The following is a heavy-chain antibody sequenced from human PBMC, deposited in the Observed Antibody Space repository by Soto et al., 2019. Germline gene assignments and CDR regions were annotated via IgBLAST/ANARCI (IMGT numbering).Heavy chain of an antibody. CDR1: GFTFSSYG. CDR2: ISYDGSNK. V-gene: IGHV3-30*18. D-gene: IGHD1-20*01. CDR3: ENITQLWTTTGDFDY. Sequence: GGSLRLSCAASGFTFSSYGMHWVRQAPGKGLEWVAVISYDGSNKYYADSVKGRFTISRDNSKNTLYLQMNSLRAEDTAVYYCENITQLWTTTGDFDYWGQGTLVTVYS. J-gene: IGHJ4*02.